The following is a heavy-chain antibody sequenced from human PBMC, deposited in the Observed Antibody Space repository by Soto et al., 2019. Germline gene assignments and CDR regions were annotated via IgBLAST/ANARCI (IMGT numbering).Heavy chain of an antibody. CDR2: ISFDGSYE. D-gene: IGHD6-19*01. V-gene: IGHV3-30-3*01. Sequence: QVQLVESGGGVVQPGRSLRLSCAASGFTFSSYSIHWVRQAPGKGLEWVAVISFDGSYEYYADSVKGRFTISRDNSKHTLYLQMNSLRAEDTAVYYCARGAGITVASTAFDYWGQGNLVTVSS. CDR1: GFTFSSYS. CDR3: ARGAGITVASTAFDY. J-gene: IGHJ4*02.